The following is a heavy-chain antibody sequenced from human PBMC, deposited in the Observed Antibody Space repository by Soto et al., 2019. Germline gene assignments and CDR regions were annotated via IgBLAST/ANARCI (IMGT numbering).Heavy chain of an antibody. D-gene: IGHD3-22*01. J-gene: IGHJ4*02. Sequence: GESLKISCHVFGYRFTSYWIGWVRQVPGKGLEWMGIIYPGDFDTRYSPSFQGLVTMSADKSLFTAYLQWSSLKASDTAMYFCARHEGHDYFDTNANLDYWGQGTPVPVYS. CDR2: IYPGDFDT. V-gene: IGHV5-51*01. CDR3: ARHEGHDYFDTNANLDY. CDR1: GYRFTSYW.